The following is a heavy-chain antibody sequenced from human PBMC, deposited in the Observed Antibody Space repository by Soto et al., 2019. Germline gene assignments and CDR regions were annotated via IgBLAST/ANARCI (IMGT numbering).Heavy chain of an antibody. V-gene: IGHV3-11*01. CDR1: GLTFGDCY. Sequence: QVQLVESGGGLVKPGGSLRLSCAASGLTFGDCYMNWIRQAPGKGLEWVSYISSSGSSINYAGSVKGRFTISRDNAKNSLDLQRNSLRAEDTAMYYCARVRFGEWGYAMDVWGQGTTVTVSS. CDR2: ISSSGSSI. D-gene: IGHD3-10*01. CDR3: ARVRFGEWGYAMDV. J-gene: IGHJ6*02.